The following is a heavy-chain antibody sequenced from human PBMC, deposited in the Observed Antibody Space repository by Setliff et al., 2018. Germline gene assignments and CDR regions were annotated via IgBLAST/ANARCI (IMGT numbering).Heavy chain of an antibody. D-gene: IGHD2-8*02. V-gene: IGHV1-18*01. Sequence: ASVKVSCTTSGFGFTTFGFSWGRQAPGQGLEWLGSISQYSGNTNYPQWLQDRVTMTIDTSATTVYIELQSLRSDDTAVYYCVRSSAPQVVLVADVDFWGQGTPVTVSS. CDR3: VRSSAPQVVLVADVDF. J-gene: IGHJ4*02. CDR2: ISQYSGNT. CDR1: GFGFTTFG.